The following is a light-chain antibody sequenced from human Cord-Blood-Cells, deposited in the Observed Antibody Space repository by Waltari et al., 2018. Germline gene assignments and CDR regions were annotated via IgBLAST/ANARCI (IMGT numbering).Light chain of an antibody. CDR2: AAS. V-gene: IGKV1-39*01. CDR3: QQSYSTPPLYT. J-gene: IGKJ2*01. CDR1: QSISSN. Sequence: DIQMTQSPSSLSASVGDRVTITCRASQSISSNLNWYQQKPGKAPQLLIYAASCFQSGVPPRFSGSGSGTDVTITISSLQPEDFATYYCQQSYSTPPLYTFGQGTKLEIK.